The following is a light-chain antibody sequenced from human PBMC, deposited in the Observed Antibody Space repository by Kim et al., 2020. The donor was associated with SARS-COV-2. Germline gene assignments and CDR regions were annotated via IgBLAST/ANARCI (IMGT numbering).Light chain of an antibody. Sequence: SSELTQDPAVSVALGQTVSITCQGDNLRTYYASWYQQKPGQAPVLVFYGKNNRPSGIPDRFSGSRSGDTASLTISGAQAEDEADYYCNSRDISGDHFFVFRAGTKVTVL. CDR1: NLRTYY. CDR3: NSRDISGDHFFV. CDR2: GKN. J-gene: IGLJ1*01. V-gene: IGLV3-19*01.